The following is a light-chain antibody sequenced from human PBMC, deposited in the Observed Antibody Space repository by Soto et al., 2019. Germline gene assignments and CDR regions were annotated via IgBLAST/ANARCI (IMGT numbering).Light chain of an antibody. Sequence: QSALTQPASVSGSPGQSITISCAGTSADIGAFNYVSWYQHHPGKAPKLFIYDVSDRPSGVSTRFSASKSANTASMTISGIQADDEDDYYCSSYSTSSALVFGGGTQLTVL. V-gene: IGLV2-14*03. J-gene: IGLJ2*01. CDR1: SADIGAFNY. CDR3: SSYSTSSALV. CDR2: DVS.